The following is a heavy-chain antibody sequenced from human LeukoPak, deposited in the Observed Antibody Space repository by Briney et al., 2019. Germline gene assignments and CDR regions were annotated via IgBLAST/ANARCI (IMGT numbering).Heavy chain of an antibody. J-gene: IGHJ5*02. CDR3: ARDRGRQKWFQGFDP. D-gene: IGHD3-22*01. CDR1: GYTFTTYG. V-gene: IGHV1-18*01. CDR2: ISTYDGNT. Sequence: ASVKVSCKASGYTFTTYGINWVRQAPGQGLEWMGWISTYDGNTNYAEKLQGKVTMTTDTSTSTAYMELRSLRSDDTALYYCARDRGRQKWFQGFDPWGQGTLVTVSS.